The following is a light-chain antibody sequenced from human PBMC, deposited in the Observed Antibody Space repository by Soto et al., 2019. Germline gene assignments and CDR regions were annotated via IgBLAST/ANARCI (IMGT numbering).Light chain of an antibody. V-gene: IGKV2-28*01. J-gene: IGKJ5*01. CDR2: LAS. CDR3: RPTAQSPLT. Sequence: DIVLTQSPLSLPVTPGEPASISCRSSQSLLQSNGNNHVYWYLQRPGQSPQLLLYLASSRASGVPDRFSGSGSRTEFSLEISRVESDDVWVDYCRPTAQSPLTFSQATRLEIK. CDR1: QSLLQSNGNNH.